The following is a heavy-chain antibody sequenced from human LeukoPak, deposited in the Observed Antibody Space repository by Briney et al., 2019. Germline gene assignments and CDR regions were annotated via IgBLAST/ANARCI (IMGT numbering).Heavy chain of an antibody. CDR1: GGSISSSSYY. V-gene: IGHV4-61*01. D-gene: IGHD6-19*01. Sequence: PSETLSLTCTVSGGSISSSSYYWGWIRQPPGKGLEWIGYIYYSGSTNYNPSLKSRVTISVDTSKNQFSLRLSSVTAADTAVYYCARDAQISSGWYFDYWGQGTLVTVSS. CDR2: IYYSGST. J-gene: IGHJ4*02. CDR3: ARDAQISSGWYFDY.